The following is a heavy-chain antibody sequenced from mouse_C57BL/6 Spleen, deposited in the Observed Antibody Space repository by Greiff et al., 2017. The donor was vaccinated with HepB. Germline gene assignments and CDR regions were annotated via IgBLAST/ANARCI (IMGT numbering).Heavy chain of an antibody. CDR2: IDPEDGET. J-gene: IGHJ4*01. V-gene: IGHV14-2*01. CDR3: ARSPPDGYSYAMDY. Sequence: VELVKPGASVKLSCTASGFNIKDYYMHWVKQRTEQGLEWIGRIDPEDGETKYAPKFQGKATITADTSSNTAYLQLSSLTSEDTAVYYCARSPPDGYSYAMDYWGQGTSVTVSS. CDR1: GFNIKDYY. D-gene: IGHD2-3*01.